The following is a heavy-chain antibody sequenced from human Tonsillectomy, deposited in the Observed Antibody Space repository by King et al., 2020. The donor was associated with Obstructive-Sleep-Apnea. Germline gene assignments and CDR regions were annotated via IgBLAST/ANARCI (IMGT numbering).Heavy chain of an antibody. CDR2: IYYSGST. Sequence: QLQESGPGLVKPSQTLSLTCTVSGGSIRSGGYYWSWIRQHPGKGLEWIGYIYYSGSTYYNPSLKSRVTISVDTSKNQFSLKLSSVTAADTVVYYCARVTRITMIVEKNYWGQGTLVTVSS. CDR3: ARVTRITMIVEKNY. V-gene: IGHV4-31*03. J-gene: IGHJ4*02. D-gene: IGHD3-22*01. CDR1: GGSIRSGGYY.